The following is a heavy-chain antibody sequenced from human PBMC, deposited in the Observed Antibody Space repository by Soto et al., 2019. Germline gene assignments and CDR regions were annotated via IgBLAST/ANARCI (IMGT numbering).Heavy chain of an antibody. J-gene: IGHJ6*02. Sequence: EVKLVESGGDLVQPGGPLRLSFEAPGSTFVPYSMNWVRQAPGKGLEWVSYISSRSYTIYYVDSVKGRFTISRDNAKNSLYLQMNSLRDEDTAVYYCARGGSSSDNGMDVWGQGTTVTVSS. CDR1: GSTFVPYS. CDR3: ARGGSSSDNGMDV. V-gene: IGHV3-48*02. D-gene: IGHD6-6*01. CDR2: ISSRSYTI.